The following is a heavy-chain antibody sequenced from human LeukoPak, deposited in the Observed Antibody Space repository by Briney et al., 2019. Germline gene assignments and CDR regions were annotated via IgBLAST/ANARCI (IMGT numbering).Heavy chain of an antibody. D-gene: IGHD4-17*01. CDR1: GYTFTSYG. V-gene: IGHV1-18*01. CDR3: ARSNGDYDY. CDR2: VSAYNGNT. Sequence: ASVKVSCKASGYTFTSYGIIWVRQAPGQGLEWMGWVSAYNGNTNYAQRVQGRVTMTRDTSTSTAYMELRSLRSDDTAVYYCARSNGDYDYWGQGTLVTVSS. J-gene: IGHJ4*02.